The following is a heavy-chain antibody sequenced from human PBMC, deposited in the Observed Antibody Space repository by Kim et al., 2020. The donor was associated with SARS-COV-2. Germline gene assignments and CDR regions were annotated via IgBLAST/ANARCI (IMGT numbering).Heavy chain of an antibody. D-gene: IGHD6-19*01. V-gene: IGHV3-30-3*01. Sequence: GGSLRLSCAASGFTFSSYAMHWVRQAPGKGLEWVAVISYDGSNKYYADSVKGRFTISRDNSKNTLYLQMNSLRAEDTAVYYCARDRAVAGSRYDYWGQGTLVTVSS. J-gene: IGHJ4*02. CDR1: GFTFSSYA. CDR2: ISYDGSNK. CDR3: ARDRAVAGSRYDY.